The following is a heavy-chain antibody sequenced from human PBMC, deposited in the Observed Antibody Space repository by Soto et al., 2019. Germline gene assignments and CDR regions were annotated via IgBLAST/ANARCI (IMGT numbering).Heavy chain of an antibody. CDR1: GFTFSSNA. CDR2: ISGSGFKK. V-gene: IGHV3-23*01. D-gene: IGHD1-26*01. CDR3: AKNQGVELVPLATVDWFDP. J-gene: IGHJ5*02. Sequence: PGGSLRLSCAASGFTFSSNAMSWVRQAPGKGLEWISSISGSGFKKYYADSVKGRFTISRDNSKSTVYLELNNLSAEDTAVYHCAKNQGVELVPLATVDWFDPWGQGSVVTVSS.